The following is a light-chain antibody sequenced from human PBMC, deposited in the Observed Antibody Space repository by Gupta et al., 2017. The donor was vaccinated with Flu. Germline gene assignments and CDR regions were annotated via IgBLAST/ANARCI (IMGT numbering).Light chain of an antibody. J-gene: IGKJ2*01. CDR1: QSVSSN. CDR2: DAS. CDR3: QQYNNWPPLT. V-gene: IGKV3-15*01. Sequence: ATLSVSTGERATLSGRASQSVSSNLAWYQQKPGQAPRLLIFDASSRATGIPARFSGSGSGTEFTLTISSLQSEDFAVYYCQQYNNWPPLTFGQGTKLEIK.